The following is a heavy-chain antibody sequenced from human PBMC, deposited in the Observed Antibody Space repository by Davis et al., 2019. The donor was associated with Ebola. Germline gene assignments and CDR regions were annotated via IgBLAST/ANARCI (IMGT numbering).Heavy chain of an antibody. V-gene: IGHV4-59*01. Sequence: GSLRLSCAVYGASFSGYYWSWIRQHPGKRLQWIGYIYYSGSNNYNPSLKSRVTISVDTSKNQFSLKLSSVTAADTAVYYCARVTRGWASIDYWGQGTLVTVSS. CDR3: ARVTRGWASIDY. CDR1: GASFSGYY. CDR2: IYYSGSN. J-gene: IGHJ4*02. D-gene: IGHD5-12*01.